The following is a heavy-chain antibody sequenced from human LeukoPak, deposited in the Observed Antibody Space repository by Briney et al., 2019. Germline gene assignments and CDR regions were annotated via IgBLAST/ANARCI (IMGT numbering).Heavy chain of an antibody. CDR2: ISYDGSNK. J-gene: IGHJ3*02. D-gene: IGHD3-22*01. CDR3: ARDLYDSSESAFDI. V-gene: IGHV3-30-3*01. CDR1: GFTFSNYA. Sequence: GGSLRLSCAASGFTFSNYAMHWVRQAPGKGLEWVAVISYDGSNKYYADSVRGRFTISRDNSKNTLYLQMNSLRAEDTAVYYCARDLYDSSESAFDIWGQGTMVTVSS.